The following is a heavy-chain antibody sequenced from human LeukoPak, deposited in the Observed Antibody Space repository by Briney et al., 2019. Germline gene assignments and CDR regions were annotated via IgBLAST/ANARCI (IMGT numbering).Heavy chain of an antibody. J-gene: IGHJ5*02. Sequence: GGSLRLSCAASGFTFSSYAMSWVRQAPGKGLEWVSAISGSGGSTYYADSVKGRFTISRDNSKNTLFLQMNSLRAEDTAVYYCAKGGYCSSTSCYVGWFDPWGQGTLVTVSS. D-gene: IGHD2-2*01. CDR3: AKGGYCSSTSCYVGWFDP. V-gene: IGHV3-23*01. CDR2: ISGSGGST. CDR1: GFTFSSYA.